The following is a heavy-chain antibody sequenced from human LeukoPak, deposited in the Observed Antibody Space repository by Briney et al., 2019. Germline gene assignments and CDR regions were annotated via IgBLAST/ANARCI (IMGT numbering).Heavy chain of an antibody. D-gene: IGHD4-23*01. CDR2: ISSSSSYI. CDR3: ARGFTVVTPLDY. J-gene: IGHJ4*02. CDR1: GFTFSSYS. Sequence: GGSLRLSCAASGFTFSSYSMNWVRQAPGKGLEWVSSISSSSSYIYYADSVKGRFTISRDNAKNSLYLQMNSLRAEDTAVYYCARGFTVVTPLDYWGQGTLVTVSS. V-gene: IGHV3-21*01.